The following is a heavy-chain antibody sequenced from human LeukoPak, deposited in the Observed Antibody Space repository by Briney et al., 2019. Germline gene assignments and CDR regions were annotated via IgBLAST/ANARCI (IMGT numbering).Heavy chain of an antibody. CDR1: GYTFTSYG. V-gene: IGHV1-18*01. Sequence: ASVKVSCKASGYTFTSYGISWVRQAPGQGLEWVGWISAYNGNTNYAQKLQGRVTMTTDTSTSTAYMELRSLRSDDTAVYYCAREEGIAVAGNPQLDYWGQGTLVTVSS. CDR3: AREEGIAVAGNPQLDY. J-gene: IGHJ4*02. CDR2: ISAYNGNT. D-gene: IGHD6-19*01.